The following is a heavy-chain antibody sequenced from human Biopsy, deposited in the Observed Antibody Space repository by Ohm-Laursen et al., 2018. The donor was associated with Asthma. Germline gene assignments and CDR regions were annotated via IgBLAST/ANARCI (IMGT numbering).Heavy chain of an antibody. V-gene: IGHV4-31*01. CDR3: ARHWSGNGWHDTYSWFDP. Sequence: TLSLTCTVSGDSIISGGCCWNWIRQHPGKGLEWIGYIHHSGTSYFNQSLKSQLSLSVDTSRNQFSLRLRSVTAADTAVYYCARHWSGNGWHDTYSWFDPWGQGSQVTVSS. CDR2: IHHSGTS. J-gene: IGHJ5*01. D-gene: IGHD1-1*01. CDR1: GDSIISGGCC.